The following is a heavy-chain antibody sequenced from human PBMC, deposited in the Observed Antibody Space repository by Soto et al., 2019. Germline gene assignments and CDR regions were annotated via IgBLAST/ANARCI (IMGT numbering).Heavy chain of an antibody. D-gene: IGHD3-22*01. CDR1: GFTFLSHS. J-gene: IGHJ4*02. V-gene: IGHV3-21*01. CDR2: ISSSRSYI. Sequence: GGSLRLSCAASGFTFLSHSMNWVRHAPGRGLEWVSYISSSRSYIYDEDSVKGRFTISRDNAKNSLYLQMNSLRAEDTAVYYCARDPPYYYDSSGYYPVWGQGTLVTVSS. CDR3: ARDPPYYYDSSGYYPV.